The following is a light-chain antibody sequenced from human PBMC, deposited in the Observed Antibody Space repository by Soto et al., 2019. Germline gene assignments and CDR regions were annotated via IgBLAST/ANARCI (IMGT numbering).Light chain of an antibody. CDR1: QGISNY. CDR2: IAS. J-gene: IGKJ1*01. CDR3: QQYGGSSWT. Sequence: IQLTQSPSSLSASVGDRVTITCRASQGISNYLAWYQQKPGKAPKLLIYIASTLQGGVPSRFSGSGSGTDFSLTISSLQPEDVATYYCQQYGGSSWTFGQGTKVEIK. V-gene: IGKV1-9*01.